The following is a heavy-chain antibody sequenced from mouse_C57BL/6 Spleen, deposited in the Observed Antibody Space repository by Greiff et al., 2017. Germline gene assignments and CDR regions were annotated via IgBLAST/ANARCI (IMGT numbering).Heavy chain of an antibody. Sequence: EVKVVESGGGLVQPGGSLKLSCAASGFTFSDYYMYWVRQTPEKRLEWVAYISNGGGSTYYPDTVKGRFTISRDNAKNTLYLQMSRLKSEDTAMYYCARAHYGNHEGYFDVWGTGTTVTVSP. D-gene: IGHD2-1*01. J-gene: IGHJ1*03. CDR1: GFTFSDYY. CDR3: ARAHYGNHEGYFDV. V-gene: IGHV5-12*01. CDR2: ISNGGGST.